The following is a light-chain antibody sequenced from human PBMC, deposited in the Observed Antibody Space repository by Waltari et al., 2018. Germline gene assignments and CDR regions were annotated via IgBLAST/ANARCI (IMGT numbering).Light chain of an antibody. Sequence: EIQMTQPPSSLSTSVGDRVTIPCRASRGIDSYLNWYQPRPGRAPKLLIYDASTLQREVPTRFSGGGIGTDFTLTINKLEPEDFATYFCQHSYSPPVTFGQGTRLEI. V-gene: IGKV1-39*01. CDR1: RGIDSY. CDR2: DAS. CDR3: QHSYSPPVT. J-gene: IGKJ5*01.